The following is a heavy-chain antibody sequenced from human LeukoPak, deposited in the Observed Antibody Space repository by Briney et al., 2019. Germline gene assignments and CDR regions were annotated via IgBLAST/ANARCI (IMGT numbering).Heavy chain of an antibody. D-gene: IGHD2-8*01. CDR3: ARGPVYAHSYEDY. V-gene: IGHV4-34*01. CDR1: GGSFSGYY. J-gene: IGHJ4*02. Sequence: SETLSLTCAVYGGSFSGYYWSWIRQPPGKGLEWIGEINHSGSTNYNPSLKSRVTISVDTSKNQFSLKLSSVTAADTAVYYCARGPVYAHSYEDYWGQGTLVTVSS. CDR2: INHSGST.